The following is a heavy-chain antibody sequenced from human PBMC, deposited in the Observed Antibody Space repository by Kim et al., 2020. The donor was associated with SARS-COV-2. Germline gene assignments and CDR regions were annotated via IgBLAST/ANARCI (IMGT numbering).Heavy chain of an antibody. CDR3: ARDTPGQKAYDI. Sequence: DYAGSDKSRITINADTSKNQFSLKLNSVSPEDTAVYYCARDTPGQKAYDIWGQGTMVTVSS. J-gene: IGHJ3*02. V-gene: IGHV6-1*01.